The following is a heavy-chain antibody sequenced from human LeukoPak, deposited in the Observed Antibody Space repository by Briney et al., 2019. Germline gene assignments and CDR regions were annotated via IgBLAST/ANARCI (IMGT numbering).Heavy chain of an antibody. D-gene: IGHD3-22*01. CDR2: IYTSGST. CDR3: ATTSYYYDSPDY. CDR1: GGFISSYY. J-gene: IGHJ4*02. Sequence: PSETLSLTCTVSGGFISSYYWSWIRQPAGKGLEWIGRIYTSGSTNYNPSLKSRVTMSVDTSKNQFSLKLSSVTAADTAVYYCATTSYYYDSPDYWGQGTLVTVSS. V-gene: IGHV4-4*07.